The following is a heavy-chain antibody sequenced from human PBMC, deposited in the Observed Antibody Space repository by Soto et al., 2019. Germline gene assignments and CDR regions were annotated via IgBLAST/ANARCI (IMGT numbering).Heavy chain of an antibody. CDR3: AILRGGSGGFMDV. J-gene: IGHJ6*03. D-gene: IGHD3-10*01. V-gene: IGHV1-8*01. Sequence: QVQLVQSGAEVKKPGASVKVSCKASGATFTSYDINWVRQAPGQGLEWMGWMDPNTADTASAQKFQGRVTVTTNTSMSTAYMELNSLRSEDTAVYYCAILRGGSGGFMDVWGKGTTVTVSS. CDR1: GATFTSYD. CDR2: MDPNTADT.